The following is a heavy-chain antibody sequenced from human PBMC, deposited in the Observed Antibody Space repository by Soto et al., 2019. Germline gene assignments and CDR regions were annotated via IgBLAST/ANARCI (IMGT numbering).Heavy chain of an antibody. Sequence: GGSLRLSCAASGFTFSSYYMNWVRQAPGKGLEWVSSISGSGGNTYYADSVRGRFSISRDTSRSTVFLQLNSLRAEDTAVYYCAKGGWADMSGDYFYFMDVWGKGSTVTVSS. CDR1: GFTFSSYY. V-gene: IGHV3-23*01. D-gene: IGHD6-19*01. CDR3: AKGGWADMSGDYFYFMDV. CDR2: ISGSGGNT. J-gene: IGHJ6*03.